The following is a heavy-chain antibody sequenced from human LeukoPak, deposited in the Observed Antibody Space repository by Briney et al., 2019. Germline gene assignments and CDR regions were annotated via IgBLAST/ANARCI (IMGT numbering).Heavy chain of an antibody. CDR1: GFTLSSYE. V-gene: IGHV3-21*01. D-gene: IGHD3-22*01. Sequence: GGSLRLSCAASGFTLSSYEMNWVRQSPGKGLEWVSSITRTSSYIYYADSVKGRFTISRDNAKNTLYLQVNSLRAEDTAVYYCVRGPHSTGYPNWFDPWGQGTLVTVSS. J-gene: IGHJ5*02. CDR3: VRGPHSTGYPNWFDP. CDR2: ITRTSSYI.